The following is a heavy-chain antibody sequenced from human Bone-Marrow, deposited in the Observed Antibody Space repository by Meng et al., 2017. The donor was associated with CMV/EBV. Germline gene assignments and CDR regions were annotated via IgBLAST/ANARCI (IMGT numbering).Heavy chain of an antibody. Sequence: LTCGFYGGSFRTYYWTWIRQPPGKGLEWIGEINHSGSTNYNPSLKSRVTISIDTSKNRFSLKLSSVTAADTAVYYCATTGSRDRYFDYWGQGTLVTVSS. D-gene: IGHD3-22*01. CDR2: INHSGST. CDR1: GGSFRTYY. V-gene: IGHV4-34*01. J-gene: IGHJ4*02. CDR3: ATTGSRDRYFDY.